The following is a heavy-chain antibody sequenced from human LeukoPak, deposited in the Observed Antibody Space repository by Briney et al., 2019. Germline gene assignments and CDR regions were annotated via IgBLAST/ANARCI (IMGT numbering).Heavy chain of an antibody. CDR1: GFTLLIYG. J-gene: IGHJ4*02. Sequence: SGGSLRLSCAASGFTLLIYGMHWVRQAPGKGLEWVAFIRYDGSNKYYADSVKGRFTISRDNSKNTLYLQMNSLRAEDTAVYYCAKSVGSNSIYGWYFDYWGQGTLVTVSS. V-gene: IGHV3-30*02. D-gene: IGHD4-11*01. CDR2: IRYDGSNK. CDR3: AKSVGSNSIYGWYFDY.